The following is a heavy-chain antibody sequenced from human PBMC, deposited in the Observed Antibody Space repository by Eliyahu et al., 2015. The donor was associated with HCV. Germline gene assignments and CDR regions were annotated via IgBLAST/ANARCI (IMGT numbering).Heavy chain of an antibody. CDR3: AKGIENSLPPSRSGWYATFIRATVYNYMDV. V-gene: IGHV3-30*18. CDR1: GFTFNSYD. J-gene: IGHJ6*03. D-gene: IGHD6-19*01. Sequence: QVQLVESGGGVVQPGRPLRLSCAASGFTFNSYDMXWVRXAPGXGXGWVAVISYDGSNKYYADSVKGRFTISRDNSKNTLYLQVNSLRAEDTAVYYCAKGIENSLPPSRSGWYATFIRATVYNYMDVWGKGTTVTVSS. CDR2: ISYDGSNK.